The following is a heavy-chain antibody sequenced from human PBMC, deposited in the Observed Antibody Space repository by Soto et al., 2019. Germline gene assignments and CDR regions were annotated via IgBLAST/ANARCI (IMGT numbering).Heavy chain of an antibody. J-gene: IGHJ3*02. CDR2: FYHSGST. D-gene: IGHD1-1*01. CDR1: GGSLRSATYY. V-gene: IGHV4-31*11. Sequence: SETLSLTCAVSGGSLRSATYYGSWIRQHPGKGLEWIGYFYHSGSTSYKPSLRSRVTISLDTSKNQFSLNLRSVTDADTAIYYCAREETGNDALDIWGQGTLVTV. CDR3: AREETGNDALDI.